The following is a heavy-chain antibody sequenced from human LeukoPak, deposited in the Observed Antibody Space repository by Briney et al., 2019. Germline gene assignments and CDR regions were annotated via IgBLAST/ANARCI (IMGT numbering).Heavy chain of an antibody. Sequence: SETLSLTCAVYGGSFSGYYWSWIRQPPGKGLEWIGEINHSGSTSYNPSLKSRVTISVDTSKNQFSLKLSSVTAADTAVYYCAGQRRITMVRGVRRYFDYWGQGTLVTVSS. D-gene: IGHD3-10*01. V-gene: IGHV4-34*01. CDR2: INHSGST. CDR3: AGQRRITMVRGVRRYFDY. J-gene: IGHJ4*02. CDR1: GGSFSGYY.